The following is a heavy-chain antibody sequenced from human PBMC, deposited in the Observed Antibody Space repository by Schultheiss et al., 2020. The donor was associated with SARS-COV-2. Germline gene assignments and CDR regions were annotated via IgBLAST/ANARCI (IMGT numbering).Heavy chain of an antibody. D-gene: IGHD3-22*01. Sequence: ASVKVSCKASGGTFSSYGISWVRQATGQGLEWMGWMNPNSGNTNYAQNLQGRITMTTDTSTSTAYMELRSLRSDDTAVYYCAARSRWGSGYYDVAFDIWGQGTMVTVSS. V-gene: IGHV1-18*01. CDR3: AARSRWGSGYYDVAFDI. J-gene: IGHJ3*02. CDR2: MNPNSGNT. CDR1: GGTFSSYG.